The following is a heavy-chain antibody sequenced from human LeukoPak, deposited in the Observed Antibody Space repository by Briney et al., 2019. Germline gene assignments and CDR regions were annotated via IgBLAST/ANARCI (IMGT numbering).Heavy chain of an antibody. Sequence: ASVKVSCKASGYSFTSHGISWVRQAPGQGLEWMGWISVYNGNTNYAQKVQGRVTMTTDTSTSTAYMELRSLRSDDTAVYYCAREATVTTGIDYWGRGTLVTVSS. CDR3: AREATVTTGIDY. CDR2: ISVYNGNT. D-gene: IGHD4-17*01. CDR1: GYSFTSHG. V-gene: IGHV1-18*01. J-gene: IGHJ4*02.